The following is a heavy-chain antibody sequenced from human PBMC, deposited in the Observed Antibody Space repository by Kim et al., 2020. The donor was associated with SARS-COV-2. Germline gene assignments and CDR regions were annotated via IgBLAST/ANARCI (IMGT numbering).Heavy chain of an antibody. J-gene: IGHJ1*01. Sequence: GGSLRLSCAASGFTFSSYAMSWVRQAPGKGLEWVSVIYSGGSSTYYADSVKGRFTISRDNSKNTLYLQMNSLRAEDTAVYYCAKAPPSVAGTPEYFQHWGQGTLVTVSS. CDR2: IYSGGSST. CDR3: AKAPPSVAGTPEYFQH. D-gene: IGHD6-19*01. CDR1: GFTFSSYA. V-gene: IGHV3-23*03.